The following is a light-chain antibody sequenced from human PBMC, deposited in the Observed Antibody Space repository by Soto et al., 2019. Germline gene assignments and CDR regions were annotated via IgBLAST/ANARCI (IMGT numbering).Light chain of an antibody. Sequence: EIVMTQSPATLSVSPGDRATLSCRASQSVTSNLAWYQQKPGQAPRLLIYGASTRATGIPARFSGSGSGTEFTLTISSLKSEDYAVYLCQQYNTWPPITFGQGTRLEIK. J-gene: IGKJ5*01. CDR3: QQYNTWPPIT. CDR1: QSVTSN. CDR2: GAS. V-gene: IGKV3-15*01.